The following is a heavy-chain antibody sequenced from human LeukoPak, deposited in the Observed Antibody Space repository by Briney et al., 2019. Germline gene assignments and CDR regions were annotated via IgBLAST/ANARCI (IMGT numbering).Heavy chain of an antibody. CDR2: ISSRSNII. J-gene: IGHJ6*04. Sequence: PGRSLRLSCAASGFTFSTYSMNWVRQAPGRGLEWVSSISSRSNIIYYADSVKGRFTISRDNAKNSLYLQMNSLRAEDTAVYYCAELGITMIGGVWGKGTTVTISS. V-gene: IGHV3-21*01. CDR1: GFTFSTYS. D-gene: IGHD3-10*02. CDR3: AELGITMIGGV.